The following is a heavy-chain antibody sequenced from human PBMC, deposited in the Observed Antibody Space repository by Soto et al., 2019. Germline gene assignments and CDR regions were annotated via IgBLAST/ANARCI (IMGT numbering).Heavy chain of an antibody. CDR1: GFTFSSYG. D-gene: IGHD3-10*01. CDR2: IWYDGSNK. CDR3: ARDGSAPVWTGAFDI. J-gene: IGHJ3*02. Sequence: GGSLRLSCAASGFTFSSYGMHWVRQAPGKGLEWVAVIWYDGSNKYYADSVKGRFTISRDNSKNTLYLQMNSLRAEDTAVYYCARDGSAPVWTGAFDIWGQGTMVTVSS. V-gene: IGHV3-33*01.